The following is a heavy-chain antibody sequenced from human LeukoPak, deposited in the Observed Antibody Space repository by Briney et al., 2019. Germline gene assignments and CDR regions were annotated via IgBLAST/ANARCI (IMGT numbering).Heavy chain of an antibody. CDR3: AREGQGKYYYGSGTGIDY. V-gene: IGHV4-59*12. J-gene: IGHJ4*02. CDR2: IYYSGST. CDR1: GGSISSYY. D-gene: IGHD3-10*01. Sequence: LETLSLTCTVSGGSISSYYWSWIRQPPGKGLEWIGYIYYSGSTNYNPSLKSRVTISVDTSKNQFSLKLSSVTAADTAVYYCAREGQGKYYYGSGTGIDYWGQGTLVTVSS.